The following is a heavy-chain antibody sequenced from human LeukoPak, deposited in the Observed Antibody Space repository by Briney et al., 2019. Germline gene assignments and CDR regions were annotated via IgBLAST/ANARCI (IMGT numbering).Heavy chain of an antibody. CDR1: GYTFTSYD. V-gene: IGHV1-8*01. Sequence: GASVKVSCKASGYTFTSYDINWVRQATGQGLEWMGWMNPNSGNTGYAQKFQGRVTMTRNTSISTAYMELSSLRSEDTAVYYCARGAYYYDSSGYYFYWYFDLWGRGTLVTVSS. D-gene: IGHD3-22*01. CDR3: ARGAYYYDSSGYYFYWYFDL. CDR2: MNPNSGNT. J-gene: IGHJ2*01.